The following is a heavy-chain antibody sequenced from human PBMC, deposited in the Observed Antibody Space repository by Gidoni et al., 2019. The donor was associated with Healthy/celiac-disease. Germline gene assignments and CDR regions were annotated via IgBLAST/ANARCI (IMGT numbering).Heavy chain of an antibody. V-gene: IGHV3-9*01. CDR1: GFTFDDYA. CDR3: AKDMVFSKGTHYDSSGYYSSLGYFDY. CDR2: ISWNSGSI. D-gene: IGHD3-22*01. Sequence: EVQLVESGGGLVQPGRSLRLSCAASGFTFDDYAMHWVRQAPGKGLEWVSGISWNSGSIGYADSVKGRFTISRDNAKNSLYLQMNSLRAEDTALYYCAKDMVFSKGTHYDSSGYYSSLGYFDYWGQGTLVTVSS. J-gene: IGHJ4*02.